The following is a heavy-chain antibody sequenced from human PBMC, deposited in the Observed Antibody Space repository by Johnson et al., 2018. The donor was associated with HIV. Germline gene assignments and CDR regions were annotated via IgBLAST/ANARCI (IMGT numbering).Heavy chain of an antibody. V-gene: IGHV3-66*01. Sequence: VQLVESGGGVIRPGGSLRLSCAASGFTVSSNYMSWVRQAPGKGLEWVSVIYSGGSTYYADSVKGRFTISRDNARNTLFLQMHSLRAEDTAVYYCASAYTANIWGQGTKVTVSS. CDR1: GFTVSSNY. J-gene: IGHJ3*02. CDR3: ASAYTANI. CDR2: IYSGGST. D-gene: IGHD2-21*02.